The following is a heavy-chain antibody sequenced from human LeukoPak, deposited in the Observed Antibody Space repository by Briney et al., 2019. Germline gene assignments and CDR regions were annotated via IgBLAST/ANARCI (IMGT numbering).Heavy chain of an antibody. J-gene: IGHJ4*02. Sequence: KPSETLSLTCSVSGASLSDYYWSWIRQPAGKGLEWIGRVYTSGITNYNPSLKSRVTISVDTSKNQFSLRLSSVTAADTAVYFCAKWASDNRAFDLWGQGTLVTVSS. CDR1: GASLSDYY. V-gene: IGHV4-4*07. D-gene: IGHD2-8*01. CDR2: VYTSGIT. CDR3: AKWASDNRAFDL.